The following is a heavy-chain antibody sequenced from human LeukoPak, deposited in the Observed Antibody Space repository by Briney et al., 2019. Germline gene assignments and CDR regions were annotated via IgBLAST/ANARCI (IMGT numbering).Heavy chain of an antibody. CDR1: GFTFSSYA. J-gene: IGHJ4*02. CDR2: ISGSGGSP. D-gene: IGHD3-10*01. V-gene: IGHV3-23*01. Sequence: QSGGSLRLSCAASGFTFSSYAMSWVRQAPGKGLEWVSAISGSGGSPYYADSVKGRFTISRDNSKNTLYLQMNSLRAEDTAVYYCAKDSPYYYGSANGHDYWGQGTLVTVSS. CDR3: AKDSPYYYGSANGHDY.